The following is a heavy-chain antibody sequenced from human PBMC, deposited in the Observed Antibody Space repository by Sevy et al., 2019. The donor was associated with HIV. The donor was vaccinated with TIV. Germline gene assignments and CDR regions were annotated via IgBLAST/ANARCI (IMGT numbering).Heavy chain of an antibody. J-gene: IGHJ3*02. CDR1: GDDVSSNTAA. Sequence: SQTRSRTCAISGDDVSSNTAAWNWIRQSPSRGLEWLGRTLYRSKWSRDYTESVKRRTTVIPDTSSNQFSLRRNSVTPEDPAVYYCARGGYGAFDIWGQGTMVTVSS. CDR2: TLYRSKWSR. D-gene: IGHD5-18*01. V-gene: IGHV6-1*01. CDR3: ARGGYGAFDI.